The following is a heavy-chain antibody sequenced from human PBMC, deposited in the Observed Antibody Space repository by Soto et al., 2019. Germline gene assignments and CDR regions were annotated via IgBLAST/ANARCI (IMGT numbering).Heavy chain of an antibody. CDR3: ARVTGRYYYVMDV. V-gene: IGHV4-34*01. Sequence: QVQLQQWGAGLLKPSETLSLTCAVYGASFSGYYWSWIRQPPGKGMEWSGEINHSGSTNYNPSLKCRVSISVDTSKTEFSLKLSSVTVADTAVYYCARVTGRYYYVMDVWGQGTTVTVSS. J-gene: IGHJ6*02. CDR2: INHSGST. CDR1: GASFSGYY.